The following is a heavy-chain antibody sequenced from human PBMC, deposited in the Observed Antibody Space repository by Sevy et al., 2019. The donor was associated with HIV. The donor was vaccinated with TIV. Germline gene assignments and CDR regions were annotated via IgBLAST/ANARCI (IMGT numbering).Heavy chain of an antibody. J-gene: IGHJ6*02. Sequence: SLRLSCAASGFSFHDYAMHWVRQAPGKGLEGVSGISWNSGSIGYADSVKGRFTISRDNAKNSLYLDMNSLRAEDTAFYYCVKDINRGCDSINCYPYYYYYYGLDVWGQGTTVTVSS. CDR2: ISWNSGSI. CDR1: GFSFHDYA. V-gene: IGHV3-9*01. D-gene: IGHD2-2*01. CDR3: VKDINRGCDSINCYPYYYYYYGLDV.